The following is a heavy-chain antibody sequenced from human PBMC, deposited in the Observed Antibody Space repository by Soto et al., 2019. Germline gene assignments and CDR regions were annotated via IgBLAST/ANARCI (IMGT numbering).Heavy chain of an antibody. D-gene: IGHD6-13*01. CDR1: GYAFTGYY. J-gene: IGHJ6*02. CDR3: ARDKGAEVAEAGHYYYGMDV. CDR2: INPNSGGT. V-gene: IGHV1-2*04. Sequence: GASVKVSCKASGYAFTGYYMHWVRQAPGQGLEWMGWINPNSGGTNYAQKFQGWVTMTRDTSISTAYMELSRLRSDDTAVYYCARDKGAEVAEAGHYYYGMDVWGQGTTVTSP.